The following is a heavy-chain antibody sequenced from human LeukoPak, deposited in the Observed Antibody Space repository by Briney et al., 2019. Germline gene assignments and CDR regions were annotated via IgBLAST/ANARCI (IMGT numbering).Heavy chain of an antibody. CDR2: IYYSGST. J-gene: IGHJ4*02. CDR1: GGSISSYY. Sequence: SETLSLTCTVSGGSISSYYWSWIRQPPGKGLEWIGYIYYSGSTNYNPSLKSRVTISVDTSKNQFSLKLSSVTAADTAVYYCARDQRRDYFDYWGQETLVTVSS. CDR3: ARDQRRDYFDY. V-gene: IGHV4-59*01. D-gene: IGHD5-24*01.